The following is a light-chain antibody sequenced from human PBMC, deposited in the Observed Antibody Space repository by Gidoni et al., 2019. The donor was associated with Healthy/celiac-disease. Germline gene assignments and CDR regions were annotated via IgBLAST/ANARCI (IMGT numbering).Light chain of an antibody. Sequence: DIQMTQSPSSLSASVGDRVTITCRASQSISSYLNWYQQKPWKAPKLLIYAASSLQSGVPSRVSGSGSGTDFTLNISSLQPEDLATYYCQQSYSTPPWTFGQGTKVESK. CDR1: QSISSY. J-gene: IGKJ1*01. V-gene: IGKV1-39*01. CDR3: QQSYSTPPWT. CDR2: AAS.